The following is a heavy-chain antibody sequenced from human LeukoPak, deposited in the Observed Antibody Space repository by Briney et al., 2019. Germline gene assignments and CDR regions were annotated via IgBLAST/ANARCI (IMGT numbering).Heavy chain of an antibody. D-gene: IGHD3-10*01. CDR2: ISGSGGST. J-gene: IGHJ4*02. V-gene: IGHV3-23*01. Sequence: PGGSLRLSCAASGFTFSSYGMSWVRQAPGKGLEWVSAISGSGGSTYYADSVKGRFTISRDNSKNTLYLQMNSLRAEDTAVYYCAKVDGSGSAPLSWGQGTLVTVSS. CDR1: GFTFSSYG. CDR3: AKVDGSGSAPLS.